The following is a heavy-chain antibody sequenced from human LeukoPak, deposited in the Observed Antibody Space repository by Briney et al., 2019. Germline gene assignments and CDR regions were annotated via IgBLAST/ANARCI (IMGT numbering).Heavy chain of an antibody. CDR2: ISGSGGRT. V-gene: IGHV3-23*01. CDR1: GITFSSYA. CDR3: AKGLNYVDAFDI. D-gene: IGHD3-10*02. J-gene: IGHJ3*02. Sequence: GGSLRLSCVVSGITFSSYAVSWVRHAPGKGLEWVSAISGSGGRTYYADSVKGRFTISRDNSKNTVYLQTNSLRAKDTAVYYCAKGLNYVDAFDIWGQGTMVTVSS.